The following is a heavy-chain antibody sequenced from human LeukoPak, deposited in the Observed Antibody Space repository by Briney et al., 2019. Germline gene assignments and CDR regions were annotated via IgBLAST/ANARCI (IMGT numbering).Heavy chain of an antibody. V-gene: IGHV1-3*01. D-gene: IGHD1-7*01. J-gene: IGHJ4*02. CDR1: GYTFTSYA. Sequence: GASVKVSCKASGYTFTSYAMHWVRQAPGQRLEWMGWINAGNGNTKYSQKFQGRVTITRDTSASTAYMELRGLAFDDTAVYYCARGGSNWNYQYYFDYWGQGTLVTVSS. CDR2: INAGNGNT. CDR3: ARGGSNWNYQYYFDY.